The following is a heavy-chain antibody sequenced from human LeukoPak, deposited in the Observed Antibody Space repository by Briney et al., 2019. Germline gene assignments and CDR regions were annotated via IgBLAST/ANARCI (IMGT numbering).Heavy chain of an antibody. CDR1: GFNFDDYA. V-gene: IGHV3-43*02. CDR2: ISGSGGAT. J-gene: IGHJ5*02. D-gene: IGHD6-19*01. CDR3: AKVAADGDSSGWPYH. Sequence: GGSLRLSCATSGFNFDDYAMHWVRQAPGKGLKWVSLISGSGGATYYADSVGGRFTISRDNSKKSLYLDIYSLRSDDTAFYYCAKVAADGDSSGWPYHWGQGALVTVSS.